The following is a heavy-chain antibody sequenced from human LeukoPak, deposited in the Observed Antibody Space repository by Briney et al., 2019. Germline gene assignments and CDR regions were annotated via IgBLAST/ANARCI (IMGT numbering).Heavy chain of an antibody. CDR2: IHPNTGNP. CDR1: GYTFTDYA. V-gene: IGHV7-4-1*02. J-gene: IGHJ5*02. D-gene: IGHD3-16*02. Sequence: GASVKVSCKASGYTFTDYAMNWVRQAPGQGLEWMGWIHPNTGNPTYAQGFTGRFVFSLDTSVGTTYLQTSSLKAEDTAVYYCARAYQSLGGLSLSDHWGQGTLVTVSS. CDR3: ARAYQSLGGLSLSDH.